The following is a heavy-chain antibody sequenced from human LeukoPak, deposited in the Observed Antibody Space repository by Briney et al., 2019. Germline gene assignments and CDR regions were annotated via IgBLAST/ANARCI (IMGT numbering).Heavy chain of an antibody. V-gene: IGHV3-33*01. J-gene: IGHJ3*02. CDR1: GFTFSSYG. CDR3: ARDRYSSGWADAFDI. Sequence: GGSLRLSCAASGFTFSSYGMHWVRQAPGKGLEWVAVIWYDGSNKCYADSVKGRFTISRDNSKNTLYLQMNSLRAEDTAVYYCARDRYSSGWADAFDIWGQGTMVTVSS. CDR2: IWYDGSNK. D-gene: IGHD6-19*01.